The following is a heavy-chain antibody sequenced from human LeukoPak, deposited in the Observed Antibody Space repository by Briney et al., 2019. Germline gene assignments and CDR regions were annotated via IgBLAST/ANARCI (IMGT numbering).Heavy chain of an antibody. CDR3: ARAALTNYDFWSGYVSRFYYYYYYMDV. CDR1: GFTFSDYY. J-gene: IGHJ6*03. CDR2: ISSSGSTI. V-gene: IGHV3-11*04. D-gene: IGHD3-3*01. Sequence: GGSLRLSCAASGFTFSDYYMSWIRQAPGKGLEWVSYISSSGSTIYYADSVKGRFIISGDNAKNSLYLQMNSLRAEDTAVYYCARAALTNYDFWSGYVSRFYYYYYYMDVWGKGTTVTVSS.